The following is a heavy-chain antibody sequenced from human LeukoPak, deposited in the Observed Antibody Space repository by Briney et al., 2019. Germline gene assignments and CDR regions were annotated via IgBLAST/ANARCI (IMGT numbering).Heavy chain of an antibody. CDR2: IWYDGSKK. V-gene: IGHV3-33*01. Sequence: GGPLRLSCAASGFTFSSNGMHWVRQAPGKGLEWVAVIWYDGSKKYYADSVKGRFTISRDNSKNTLYLQMNSLRAEDTAVYYCAREFSDFGFDYWGQGTLVTVSS. J-gene: IGHJ4*02. CDR3: AREFSDFGFDY. CDR1: GFTFSSNG. D-gene: IGHD3-3*02.